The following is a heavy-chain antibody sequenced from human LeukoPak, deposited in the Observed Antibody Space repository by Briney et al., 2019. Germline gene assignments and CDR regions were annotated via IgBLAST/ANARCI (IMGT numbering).Heavy chain of an antibody. D-gene: IGHD5-12*01. Sequence: GGSLRLSCAASGFTFSGYWMSWVRQAPGKGLEWVANIKQDGSEKYYVDSVKGRFTISRDNAENSLYLQMNSLRAEDTAVYYCAKKGGIVASILDAFDFWGQGTMVTVSS. CDR1: GFTFSGYW. J-gene: IGHJ3*01. V-gene: IGHV3-7*01. CDR2: IKQDGSEK. CDR3: AKKGGIVASILDAFDF.